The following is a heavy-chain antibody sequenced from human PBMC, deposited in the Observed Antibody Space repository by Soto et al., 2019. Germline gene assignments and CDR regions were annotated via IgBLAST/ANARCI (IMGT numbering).Heavy chain of an antibody. V-gene: IGHV4-34*01. CDR3: AALPSDTAMADY. CDR2: INHSGST. CDR1: GGSFSGYY. Sequence: QVQLQQWGAGLLKPSETLSLTCAVYGGSFSGYYWSWIRQPPGKGLEWIGEINHSGSTNYNPSLKRRVTISVDTSKNQFSLKLSSVTAADTAVYYCAALPSDTAMADYWGQGTLVTVSS. D-gene: IGHD5-18*01. J-gene: IGHJ4*02.